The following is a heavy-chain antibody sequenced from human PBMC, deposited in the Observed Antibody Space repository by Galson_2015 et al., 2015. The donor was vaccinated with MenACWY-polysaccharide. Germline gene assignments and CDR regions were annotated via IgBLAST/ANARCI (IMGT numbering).Heavy chain of an antibody. CDR2: ISSSSSYI. CDR1: GFTFSSYS. Sequence: SLRLSCAASGFTFSSYSMNWVRQAPGKGLEWVSSISSSSSYIYYADSVKGRFTISRDNAKNSLYLQMNSLRAEDTAVYYCARSLYSYGLSGYYFGFDYWGQGTLVTVSS. CDR3: ARSLYSYGLSGYYFGFDY. V-gene: IGHV3-21*01. J-gene: IGHJ4*02. D-gene: IGHD3-22*01.